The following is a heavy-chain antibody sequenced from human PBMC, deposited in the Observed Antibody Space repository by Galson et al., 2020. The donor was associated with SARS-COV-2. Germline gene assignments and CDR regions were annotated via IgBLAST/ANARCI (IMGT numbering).Heavy chain of an antibody. Sequence: SETLSLTCAVSGYSIRSGYHWGWIRQPPGKGLECIGSIYHSGHTYYNPSLESRVTISVDTSKNQFSLKLSSVTAADTAVYYCARGNEFRPYSAFNNWGQGTLVTVSS. CDR3: ARGNEFRPYSAFNN. CDR2: IYHSGHT. V-gene: IGHV4-38-2*01. CDR1: GYSIRSGYH. J-gene: IGHJ4*02. D-gene: IGHD1-26*01.